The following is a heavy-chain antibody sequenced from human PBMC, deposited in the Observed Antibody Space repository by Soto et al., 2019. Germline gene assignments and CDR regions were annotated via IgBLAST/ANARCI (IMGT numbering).Heavy chain of an antibody. J-gene: IGHJ4*02. D-gene: IGHD5-12*01. CDR1: GGSVRSGRYY. V-gene: IGHV4-61*01. Sequence: QVQLQESGPGLVKPSETLSLTCTVSGGSVRSGRYYWSWIRQTTGKGLEWIGYIYYSGSTNYNPSLKSRVTISVDTAKNQCPLKLSSVTAADTAVDYFGSVALWLNGYNFDYWGQGTLVTVSS. CDR3: GSVALWLNGYNFDY. CDR2: IYYSGST.